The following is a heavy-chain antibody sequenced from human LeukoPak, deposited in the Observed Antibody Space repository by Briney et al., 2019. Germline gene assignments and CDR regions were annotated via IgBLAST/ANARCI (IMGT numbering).Heavy chain of an antibody. J-gene: IGHJ4*02. D-gene: IGHD6-13*01. CDR1: GFTFSSYS. CDR2: ISSSSSYI. V-gene: IGHV3-21*01. Sequence: GGSLRLSCAASGFTFSSYSMNWVRQAPGKGLEWVSSISSSSSYIYYADSVRGRFTISRDNAKNSLYLQMNSLRAEDTAVYYCARDQKPGIAAAGEFDYWGQGTLVTVSS. CDR3: ARDQKPGIAAAGEFDY.